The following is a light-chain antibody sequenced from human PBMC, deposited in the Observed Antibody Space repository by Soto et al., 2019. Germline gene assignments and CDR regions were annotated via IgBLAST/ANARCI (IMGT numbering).Light chain of an antibody. V-gene: IGLV1-40*01. J-gene: IGLJ1*01. Sequence: QSVLTQPPSVSGAPGQRVTISCTGSSSNIGAGYDVHWYQQLPGTAPKLLIYGNSNRPSGVPDRFSGSKSGTSASLAITGLQAEDEADYYCQSYDSSLSGPYVSGTGTKLTVL. CDR3: QSYDSSLSGPYV. CDR2: GNS. CDR1: SSNIGAGYD.